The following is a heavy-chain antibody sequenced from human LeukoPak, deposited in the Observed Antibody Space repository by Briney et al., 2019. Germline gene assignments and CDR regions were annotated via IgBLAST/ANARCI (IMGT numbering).Heavy chain of an antibody. CDR1: GFTFSNAW. V-gene: IGHV3-15*01. CDR2: IKSKAAGGTT. D-gene: IGHD3-10*01. Sequence: GGSLRLSCAASGFTFSNAWMSWVRQAPGKGLEWVGRIKSKAAGGTTDYAAPVQGRFTISRDDSENTLYLQMNSLKTEDAAVYCCIVGGSYYTYWGQGTLVTVSS. CDR3: IVGGSYYTY. J-gene: IGHJ4*02.